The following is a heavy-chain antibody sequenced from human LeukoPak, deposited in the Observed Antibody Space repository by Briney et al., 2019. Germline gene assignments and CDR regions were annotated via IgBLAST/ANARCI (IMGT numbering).Heavy chain of an antibody. CDR3: ASVSGSYNIDN. V-gene: IGHV4-34*01. CDR2: INHSGST. CDR1: GGSFSGYY. D-gene: IGHD1-26*01. Sequence: SETLSLTCAVYGGSFSGYYWSWIRQPPGKGLEWIGEINHSGSTNYNPSLKSRVTISVDTSKNQFSLKLSSVTAADTAVYYCASVSGSYNIDNWGQGTLVTVSS. J-gene: IGHJ4*02.